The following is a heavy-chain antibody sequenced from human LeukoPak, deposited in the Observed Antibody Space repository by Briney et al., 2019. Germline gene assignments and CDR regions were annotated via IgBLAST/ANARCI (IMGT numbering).Heavy chain of an antibody. J-gene: IGHJ3*02. Sequence: PGGSLRLSCAASGFTFSGYGMHWVRQAPGKGLEWVAFIRYDGSNKYYADSVKGRFTISRDNSKNTLYLQMNSLRAEDTAVYYCAAPLRYFDWLSREGAFDIWGQGTMVTVSS. CDR3: AAPLRYFDWLSREGAFDI. V-gene: IGHV3-30*02. CDR1: GFTFSGYG. CDR2: IRYDGSNK. D-gene: IGHD3-9*01.